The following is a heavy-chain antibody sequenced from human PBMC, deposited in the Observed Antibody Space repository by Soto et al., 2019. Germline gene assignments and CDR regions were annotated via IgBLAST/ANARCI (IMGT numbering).Heavy chain of an antibody. CDR3: ARGHSTDCSNGVCSFFYNHEMDV. J-gene: IGHJ6*02. Sequence: ASVQVSSKASGYSFTDYHIHWVRQAPGQGLEWLGRINPKSGGTSTAQKFQGWVTMTRDRSISTVYMELTRLRSDDTAVYFCARGHSTDCSNGVCSFFYNHEMDVWGQGTTVTVSS. D-gene: IGHD2-8*01. CDR1: GYSFTDYH. CDR2: INPKSGGT. V-gene: IGHV1-2*04.